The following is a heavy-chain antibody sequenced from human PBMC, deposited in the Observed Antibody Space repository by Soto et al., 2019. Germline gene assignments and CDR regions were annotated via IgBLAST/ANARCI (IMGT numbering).Heavy chain of an antibody. CDR3: ARVLMVLGDYVWGRYRSGIDY. Sequence: QVQLQQWGAGLLKPSETLSLTCAVYGGSFSGYYWSWIRQPPGKGLQWIGEINHSGSTNYNPSLKSRVTISVDTSKNQFSLKLSPVTAADTAVYYCARVLMVLGDYVWGRYRSGIDYWGQGTLVTVSS. J-gene: IGHJ4*02. V-gene: IGHV4-34*01. D-gene: IGHD3-16*02. CDR1: GGSFSGYY. CDR2: INHSGST.